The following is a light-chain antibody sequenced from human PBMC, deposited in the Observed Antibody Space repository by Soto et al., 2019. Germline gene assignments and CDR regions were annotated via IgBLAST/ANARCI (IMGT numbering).Light chain of an antibody. V-gene: IGKV4-1*01. CDR1: QSVLYSSNNKNY. CDR3: QQYYSTPKT. J-gene: IGKJ1*01. Sequence: DIVITQSPHSLAVSLGERATINCKSSQSVLYSSNNKNYLAWYQQKPGQPPKLXIYWASTRESGVPDRFSGSGSGTDFTLTISSLQAEDVAVYYCQQYYSTPKTFGQGTKVDIK. CDR2: WAS.